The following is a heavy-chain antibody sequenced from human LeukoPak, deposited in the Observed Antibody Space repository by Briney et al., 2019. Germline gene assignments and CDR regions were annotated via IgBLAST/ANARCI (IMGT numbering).Heavy chain of an antibody. CDR2: ITNDGSST. Sequence: GGSLRLSCAASGLTFSSHWVHWVRQAPGKGLVWVSRITNDGSSTTYADSVKGRFTISRDNSKNTLYLQMNSLRAEDTAVYYCARDQFRESYYYYGMDVWGQGTTVTVSS. CDR3: ARDQFRESYYYYGMDV. CDR1: GLTFSSHW. D-gene: IGHD3-10*01. J-gene: IGHJ6*02. V-gene: IGHV3-74*01.